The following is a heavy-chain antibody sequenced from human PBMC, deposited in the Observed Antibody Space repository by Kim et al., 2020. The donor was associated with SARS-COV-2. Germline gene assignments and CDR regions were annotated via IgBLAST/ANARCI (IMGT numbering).Heavy chain of an antibody. D-gene: IGHD3-10*01. CDR3: ARGEVRGVYGMDV. V-gene: IGHV5-51*01. J-gene: IGHJ6*02. Sequence: YSTSCQGKVTNSADKSISTAYLQWSSLKASDTAMYYCARGEVRGVYGMDVWGQGTTVTVSS.